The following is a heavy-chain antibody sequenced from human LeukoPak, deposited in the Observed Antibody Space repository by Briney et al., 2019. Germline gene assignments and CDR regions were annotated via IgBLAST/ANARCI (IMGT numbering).Heavy chain of an antibody. CDR2: IYYSGST. D-gene: IGHD3-22*01. Sequence: SETLSLTCTVSGGSISSSSYWWGWIRQPPGKGLEWIADIYYSGSTHYNPSLKSRVTVSIEKSKNQFSLRLSSVTAADTAVYYCARNYYESSGYYPWNFDYWGQGTLVTVSS. CDR1: GGSISSSSYW. CDR3: ARNYYESSGYYPWNFDY. V-gene: IGHV4-39*01. J-gene: IGHJ4*02.